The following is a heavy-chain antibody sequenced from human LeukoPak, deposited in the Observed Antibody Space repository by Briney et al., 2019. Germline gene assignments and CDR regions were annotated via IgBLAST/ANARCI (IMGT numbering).Heavy chain of an antibody. CDR1: GFTFSSYS. CDR2: ISTSSSYI. Sequence: PGGSLRLSCAASGFTFSSYSMNWVRQAPGKGLEWVSSISTSSSYIYCADSVKGRFTISRDNAKNSLYLQMNSLRAEDTAVYYCARDGSPWDYYYYYMDVWGKGTTVTVSS. CDR3: ARDGSPWDYYYYYMDV. V-gene: IGHV3-21*01. D-gene: IGHD2-15*01. J-gene: IGHJ6*03.